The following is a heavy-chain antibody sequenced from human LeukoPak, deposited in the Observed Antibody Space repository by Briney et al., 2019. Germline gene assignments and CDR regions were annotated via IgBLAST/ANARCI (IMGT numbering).Heavy chain of an antibody. CDR1: GFTFSRYW. V-gene: IGHV3-74*01. Sequence: GGSLRLSCAASGFTFSRYWMHWVRQAPGKGLGWVSRINGDGSTTSYADSVKGGFTISRDNAKNTLYLQMNSLRAEDTAVYYCATGNYYDSRGYHTFGHWGQGTLVTVSS. D-gene: IGHD3-22*01. J-gene: IGHJ1*01. CDR2: INGDGSTT. CDR3: ATGNYYDSRGYHTFGH.